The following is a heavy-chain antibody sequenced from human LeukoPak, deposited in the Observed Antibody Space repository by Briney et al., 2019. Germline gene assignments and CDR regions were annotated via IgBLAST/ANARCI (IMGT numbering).Heavy chain of an antibody. Sequence: GGSLRLSCAASGFTFSSYWMSWVRLAPGKGLEWVANIKQDGSEKYYVDSVKGRFTISRDNTKNSLYLQMNSLRAEDTAVYYCARLKQWLVRDYYYYGMDVWGQGTTVTVSS. CDR1: GFTFSSYW. V-gene: IGHV3-7*01. J-gene: IGHJ6*02. CDR2: IKQDGSEK. CDR3: ARLKQWLVRDYYYYGMDV. D-gene: IGHD6-19*01.